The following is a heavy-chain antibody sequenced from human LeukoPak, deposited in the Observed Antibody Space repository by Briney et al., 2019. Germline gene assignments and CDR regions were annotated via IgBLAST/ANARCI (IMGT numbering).Heavy chain of an antibody. CDR3: ARAPANWEDAFDI. CDR2: ISLDGNNE. V-gene: IGHV3-30-3*01. Sequence: GGSLRLSCAASGFTFRNYYMHWVRQAPGKGLEWVAVISLDGNNEYYADSVKGRFSLSRDNSMNTLYLQLNSLRTEDTAVYYCARAPANWEDAFDIWGQGTMVTVSS. CDR1: GFTFRNYY. J-gene: IGHJ3*02. D-gene: IGHD7-27*01.